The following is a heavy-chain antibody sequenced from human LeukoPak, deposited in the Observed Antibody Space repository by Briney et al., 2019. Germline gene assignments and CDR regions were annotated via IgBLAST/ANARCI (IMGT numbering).Heavy chain of an antibody. CDR2: IIPILGIA. CDR3: ARVPIEDILEWLFDDY. CDR1: GGTFSSYA. V-gene: IGHV1-69*04. J-gene: IGHJ4*02. Sequence: ASVKVSCKASGGTFSSYAISWVRQAPGQGLEWMGRIIPILGIANYAQKFQGRVTITADKSTSTAYMELSSLRSDDTAVYYCARVPIEDILEWLFDDYWGQGTLVTVSS. D-gene: IGHD3-3*01.